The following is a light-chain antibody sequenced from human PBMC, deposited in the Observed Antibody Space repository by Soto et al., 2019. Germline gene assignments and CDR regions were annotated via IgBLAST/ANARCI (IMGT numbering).Light chain of an antibody. J-gene: IGLJ2*01. V-gene: IGLV2-14*01. Sequence: QSALTQPASVSGSPGQSITLSCTGTSSDVGGYNYVSWYQQHPGKAPKLMIYEVSNRPSGVSNRFSGSKSGNTASLTISGVQAEDEADYYCSSYTSSSTLAVVFGGGTKVTVL. CDR2: EVS. CDR1: SSDVGGYNY. CDR3: SSYTSSSTLAVV.